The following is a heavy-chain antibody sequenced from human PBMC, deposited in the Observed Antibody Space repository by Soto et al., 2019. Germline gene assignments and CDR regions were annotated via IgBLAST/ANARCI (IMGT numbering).Heavy chain of an antibody. D-gene: IGHD3-22*01. CDR1: GGIFGSHG. CDR3: VRDRRIYYSDPHDEFVASDYEV. V-gene: IGHV1-69*01. Sequence: QVQLIQPEAEVKEPGSSVRVSCTASGGIFGSHGFSWVRQAPGQRLEWVGGFIPIFRTLTYTEKFQARVRIAADESTNTVYLDLSSLTSEDTAVYYCVRDRRIYYSDPHDEFVASDYEVWGQGTMVSVSS. J-gene: IGHJ3*01. CDR2: FIPIFRTL.